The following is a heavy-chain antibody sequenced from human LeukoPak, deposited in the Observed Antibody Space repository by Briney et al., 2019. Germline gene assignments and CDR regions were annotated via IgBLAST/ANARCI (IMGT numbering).Heavy chain of an antibody. CDR2: MNPNSGNT. D-gene: IGHD3-3*01. J-gene: IGHJ6*04. CDR1: GYTFTSYD. V-gene: IGHV1-8*01. CDR3: ARARSTYYDFWSGYYNNYYGMDV. Sequence: ASVKVSCKASGYTFTSYDINWVRQATGQGLEWMGWMNPNSGNTGYPQKFQRRVTMTRNTSISTAYMELSSLRSEDTAVYYCARARSTYYDFWSGYYNNYYGMDVWGEGTTVTVSS.